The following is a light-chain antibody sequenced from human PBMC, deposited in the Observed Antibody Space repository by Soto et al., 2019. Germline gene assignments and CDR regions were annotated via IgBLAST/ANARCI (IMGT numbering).Light chain of an antibody. CDR3: DSYTSSRAYV. V-gene: IGLV2-14*01. CDR1: SSDVGGYNY. CDR2: EVS. Sequence: QSALTQPASVSGSPGQSITISCTGTSSDVGGYNYVSWYQQQAGKAPKLIIHEVSNRPSGVSNLFSGSKSGNTASLTISGLQAEDEADYYCDSYTSSRAYVFGIGTKVTVL. J-gene: IGLJ1*01.